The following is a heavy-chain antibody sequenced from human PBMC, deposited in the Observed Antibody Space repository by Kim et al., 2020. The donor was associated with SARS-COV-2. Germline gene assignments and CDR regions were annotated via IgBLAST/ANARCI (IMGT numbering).Heavy chain of an antibody. CDR2: LSGSGGST. D-gene: IGHD3-10*01. CDR3: AKATMVRGGISYYFDY. Sequence: GGSLRLSCAASGFDFSYYVMTWVRQAPGNGLEWVSALSGSGGSTYYAGSVKGRFSISRDNSKNTLYLQMNSLRADDTAVYYCAKATMVRGGISYYFDYWG. CDR1: GFDFSYYV. J-gene: IGHJ4*01. V-gene: IGHV3-23*01.